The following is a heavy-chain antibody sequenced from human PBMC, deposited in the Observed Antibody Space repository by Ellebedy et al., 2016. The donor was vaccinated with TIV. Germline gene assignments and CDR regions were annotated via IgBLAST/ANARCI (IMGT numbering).Heavy chain of an antibody. CDR1: GYSISSGYS. Sequence: GSLRLSCTVSGYSISSGYSWAWIRQPPGKGLEWIGEINHNGSPNYNSSLKSRVNISVDTSQKTFSLRLNSVTAADTAVYYCARGYASSYWGQGTLVTVSS. D-gene: IGHD2-2*01. J-gene: IGHJ4*02. CDR3: ARGYASSY. V-gene: IGHV4-38-2*02. CDR2: INHNGSP.